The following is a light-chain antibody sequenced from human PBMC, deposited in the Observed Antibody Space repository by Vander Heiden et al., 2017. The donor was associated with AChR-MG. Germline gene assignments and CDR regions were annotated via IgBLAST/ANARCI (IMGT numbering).Light chain of an antibody. Sequence: DIQMTQSPSSLSASVGDRVTITCRASQNIGTKLNWYQRKPGEAPRLLVHGASNLQSGVPSRFSGSGSGTDFTLSISSLQPEDFAAYYCQQSHSQPYTFGQGTKLAIK. CDR2: GAS. CDR1: QNIGTK. J-gene: IGKJ2*01. CDR3: QQSHSQPYT. V-gene: IGKV1-39*01.